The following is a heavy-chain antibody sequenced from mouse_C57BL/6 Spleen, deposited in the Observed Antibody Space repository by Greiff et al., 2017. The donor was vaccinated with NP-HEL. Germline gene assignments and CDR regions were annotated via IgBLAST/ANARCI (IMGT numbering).Heavy chain of an antibody. V-gene: IGHV7-1*01. CDR2: SRNKANDYTT. D-gene: IGHD1-1*02. CDR1: GFTFSDFY. J-gene: IGHJ3*01. CDR3: ARDAWWAWFAY. Sequence: EVKLVESGGGLVQSGRSLRLSCATSGFTFSDFYMEWVRQAPGKGLEWIAASRNKANDYTTEYSASVKGRFIVSRDTSQSILYLQMNALRAEDTAIYYCARDAWWAWFAYWGQGTLVTVSA.